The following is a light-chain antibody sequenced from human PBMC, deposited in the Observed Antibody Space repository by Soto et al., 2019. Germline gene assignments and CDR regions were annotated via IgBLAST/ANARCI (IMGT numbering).Light chain of an antibody. CDR3: QQRSNWLTWT. CDR2: GAS. V-gene: IGKV3-15*01. J-gene: IGKJ1*01. Sequence: EIVMTQSPATLSVSPGERSTLSCMAIQSVSSDLAWYHQKPCQAPRLLIYGASTRATGIPARFSGSGSGTEFTLTINSLQYEDFAVYYCQQRSNWLTWTFGQGTKVDIK. CDR1: QSVSSD.